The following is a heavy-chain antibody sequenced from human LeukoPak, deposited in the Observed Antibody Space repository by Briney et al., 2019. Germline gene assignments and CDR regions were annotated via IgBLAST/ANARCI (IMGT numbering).Heavy chain of an antibody. D-gene: IGHD4-17*01. CDR2: IYYSGST. V-gene: IGHV4-38-2*01. CDR1: GYSISSGYY. CDR3: ARSNGDYNGFDP. Sequence: PSETLSLTCAVSGYSISSGYYWGWIRQPPGKGLAWLGTIYYSGSTYYNPSLKSRVTISVDTSKKQFSLKLSSVTAADTAVYYCARSNGDYNGFDPWGQGTRVSVSS. J-gene: IGHJ5*02.